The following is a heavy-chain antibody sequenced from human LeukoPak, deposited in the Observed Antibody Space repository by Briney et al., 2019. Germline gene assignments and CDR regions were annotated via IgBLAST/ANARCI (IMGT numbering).Heavy chain of an antibody. V-gene: IGHV3-23*01. Sequence: GGSLRLSCAASGFTFSSYSMSWVRQAPGKGLEWVSGISGSGDRTYYADAVKGRFTISRDNSKNTVYLQMNSLRAEDTAVYYCARRYCSSTSCYRAAAFDIWGQGTMVTVSS. CDR2: ISGSGDRT. CDR1: GFTFSSYS. J-gene: IGHJ3*02. D-gene: IGHD2-2*01. CDR3: ARRYCSSTSCYRAAAFDI.